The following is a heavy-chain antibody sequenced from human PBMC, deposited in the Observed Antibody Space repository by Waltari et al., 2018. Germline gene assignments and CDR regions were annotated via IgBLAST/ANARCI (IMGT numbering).Heavy chain of an antibody. V-gene: IGHV3-7*01. Sequence: EVQLVESGGDLVQPGGSLRLSCEASGFRFDSFWMTWVRQAPGKGLELVANINQDERYKNYVDSVKGRFTVSRDNAKNSLYLQMNKLRVEDTGVYYCARELYSYGYIVVWGQGTRVTVSS. CDR3: ARELYSYGYIVV. CDR2: INQDERYK. D-gene: IGHD5-18*01. J-gene: IGHJ4*02. CDR1: GFRFDSFW.